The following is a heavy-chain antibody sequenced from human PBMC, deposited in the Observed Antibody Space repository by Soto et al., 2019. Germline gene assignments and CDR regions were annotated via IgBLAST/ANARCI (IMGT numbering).Heavy chain of an antibody. CDR2: ISYDGSNK. Sequence: PGGSLRLSCAASGFTFSSYGMHWVRQAPGKGLEWVAVISYDGSNKYYADSVKGRFTISRDNSKNTLYLQMNSLRAEDTAVYYCAKDLAEQQLGFDYWGQGTLVTVSS. CDR3: AKDLAEQQLGFDY. CDR1: GFTFSSYG. V-gene: IGHV3-30*18. D-gene: IGHD6-13*01. J-gene: IGHJ4*02.